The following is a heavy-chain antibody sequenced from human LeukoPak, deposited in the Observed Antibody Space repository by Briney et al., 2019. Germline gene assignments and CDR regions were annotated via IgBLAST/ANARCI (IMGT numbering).Heavy chain of an antibody. J-gene: IGHJ4*02. CDR1: GFTFSTYW. CDR3: ARGSSCDQ. CDR2: IKEDGSEK. D-gene: IGHD2-2*01. V-gene: IGHV3-7*01. Sequence: GGSLRLSCAASGFTFSTYWMSWVRQAPGKGLEWVANIKEDGSEKYYGDSVKGRFTISRDNAKNSLYLQMNRLRAEDTAVYYSARGSSCDQWGQGTLVTVSS.